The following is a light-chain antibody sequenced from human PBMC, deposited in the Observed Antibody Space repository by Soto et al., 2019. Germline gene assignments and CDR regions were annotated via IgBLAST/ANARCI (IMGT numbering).Light chain of an antibody. J-gene: IGKJ2*03. CDR2: AAS. CDR3: QQTYSTLDS. V-gene: IGKV1-39*01. CDR1: QSISSY. Sequence: DIPMTQSPSSLSESVGDRVTISCRASQSISSYLNWYQQKPGKAPKLLIYAASSLQSGVPSRFSGSGSGTDFTLTISSLQPEDFATYYCQQTYSTLDSFGQGTKLEIK.